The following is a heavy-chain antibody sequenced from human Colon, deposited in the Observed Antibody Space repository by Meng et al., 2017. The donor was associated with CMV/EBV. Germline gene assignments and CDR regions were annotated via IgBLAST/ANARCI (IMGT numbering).Heavy chain of an antibody. CDR1: GGSVTDFYY. V-gene: IGHV4-59*02. CDR3: ARGWADIRFSGAMDV. J-gene: IGHJ6*02. Sequence: SETLSLTCTVSGGSVTDFYYWSWVRQPPGKGLEWIAYVSYNGNTNYNRSLRSRVTISSDAAKNQFSLRLTSATTADTAVYFCARGWADIRFSGAMDVWGQGTTVTVSS. CDR2: VSYNGNT. D-gene: IGHD3-3*01.